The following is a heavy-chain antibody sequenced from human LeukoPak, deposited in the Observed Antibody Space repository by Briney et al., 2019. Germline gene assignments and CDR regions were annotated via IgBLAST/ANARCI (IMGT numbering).Heavy chain of an antibody. CDR2: IYSGGST. J-gene: IGHJ4*02. CDR1: GFTVSSNY. D-gene: IGHD4-17*01. Sequence: GGSLRLSCAASGFTVSSNYMSWVRQAPGKGLEWVSVIYSGGSTYYADSVKGRFTISRDNSKNTLYLQMNSLRAEDTAVYYCATYDYGDYVLNFDYWGQGTLVTVSS. V-gene: IGHV3-53*01. CDR3: ATYDYGDYVLNFDY.